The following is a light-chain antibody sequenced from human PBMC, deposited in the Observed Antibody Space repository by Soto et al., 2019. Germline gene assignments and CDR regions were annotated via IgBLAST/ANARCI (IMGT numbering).Light chain of an antibody. CDR3: NSYTSPTTRV. V-gene: IGLV2-14*02. Sequence: QSALTQPASVSGSPGQSITISCTGSSSDIGKYNLVSWYQQQSGKAPKLILYEVSHRPSGVSGRFSGSKSGNTASLTISGLQDEDEADYYCNSYTSPTTRVFGTGTKLTVL. J-gene: IGLJ1*01. CDR2: EVS. CDR1: SSDIGKYNL.